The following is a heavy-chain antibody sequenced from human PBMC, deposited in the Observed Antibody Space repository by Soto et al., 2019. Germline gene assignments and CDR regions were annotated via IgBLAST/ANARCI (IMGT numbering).Heavy chain of an antibody. CDR1: GGSISSVDYY. CDR3: ARGRRYSSSWYYFDY. Sequence: SETLSLTCTVSGGSISSVDYYCSWIRQPPGQGLEWIGYIYYSGSTYYTPSLKSRVTISVDTSKNQFSLKLSSVTAAYTAVYSCARGRRYSSSWYYFDYWGQGTLVTAPQ. D-gene: IGHD6-13*01. CDR2: IYYSGST. J-gene: IGHJ4*02. V-gene: IGHV4-30-4*01.